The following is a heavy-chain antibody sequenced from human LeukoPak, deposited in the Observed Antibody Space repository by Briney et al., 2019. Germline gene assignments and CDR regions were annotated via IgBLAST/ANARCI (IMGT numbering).Heavy chain of an antibody. CDR1: GFTFSSYA. CDR3: AKGRDNPYFFDC. V-gene: IGHV3-23*01. J-gene: IGHJ4*02. D-gene: IGHD1-1*01. Sequence: GGSLRLSCAASGFTFSSYAMSWVRQAPGKGLEWVSAISGSGGSTYYADSVKGRFTVSRDNSKNTLYLQMNSLRVEDTAVYYCAKGRDNPYFFDCWGQGTLVTVSS. CDR2: ISGSGGST.